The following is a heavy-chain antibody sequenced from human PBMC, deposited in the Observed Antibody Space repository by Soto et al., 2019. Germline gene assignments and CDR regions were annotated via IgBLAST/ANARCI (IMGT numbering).Heavy chain of an antibody. Sequence: EVQLLESGGGLAQPGGSLRLSCAASGFTFSSYAMSWVRQAPGKGLEWVSVITGGGGSTYYADSVKGRFTISRDNSKNTLYLQMNSLSVEDTAVYYCAKDYSRSPGAYWGQGTLVIVSS. CDR3: AKDYSRSPGAY. CDR2: ITGGGGST. V-gene: IGHV3-23*01. CDR1: GFTFSSYA. D-gene: IGHD6-6*01. J-gene: IGHJ4*02.